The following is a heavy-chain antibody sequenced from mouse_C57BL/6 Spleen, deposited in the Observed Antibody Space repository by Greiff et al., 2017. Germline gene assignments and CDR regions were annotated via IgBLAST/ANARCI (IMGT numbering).Heavy chain of an antibody. V-gene: IGHV5-16*01. J-gene: IGHJ2*01. D-gene: IGHD2-5*01. CDR1: GFTFSDYY. Sequence: EVKVVESEGGLVQPGRSMKLSCTASGFTFSDYYMAWVRQVPEKGLEWVANINYDGSSTYYLDSLKSRFIISRDNAKNILYLQMSSLKSEDTATYYCARLYYSNLDYWGQGTTLTVSS. CDR3: ARLYYSNLDY. CDR2: INYDGSST.